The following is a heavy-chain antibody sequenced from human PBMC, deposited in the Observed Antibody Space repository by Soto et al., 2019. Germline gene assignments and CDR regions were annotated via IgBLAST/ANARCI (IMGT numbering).Heavy chain of an antibody. CDR2: IIPIFGTA. J-gene: IGHJ5*02. D-gene: IGHD6-6*01. V-gene: IGHV1-69*06. Sequence: GASVKVSCKASGGTFSSYAISWVRQAPGQGLEWMGGIIPIFGTANYAQKFQGRVTITADKSTSTAYMELSSLRSEDTAVYYCAREYSSSPTNFNWFDPWGQGTLVTVSS. CDR1: GGTFSSYA. CDR3: AREYSSSPTNFNWFDP.